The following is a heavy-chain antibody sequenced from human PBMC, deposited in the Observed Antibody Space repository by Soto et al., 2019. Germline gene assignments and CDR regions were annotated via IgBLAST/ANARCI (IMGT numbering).Heavy chain of an antibody. Sequence: QLQLQESGPGLVKPSETLSLTCSVSGISISSSRYFWGWIRQPPGKGLEWIGSIYHSGRTYTNPSLRSRVTVSVDPSKTHFSLSLSSVTAAATAVYYCARHSEFGSYLGYFHHWGQGTLVTVSP. J-gene: IGHJ1*01. CDR3: ARHSEFGSYLGYFHH. V-gene: IGHV4-39*01. D-gene: IGHD1-26*01. CDR2: IYHSGRT. CDR1: GISISSSRYF.